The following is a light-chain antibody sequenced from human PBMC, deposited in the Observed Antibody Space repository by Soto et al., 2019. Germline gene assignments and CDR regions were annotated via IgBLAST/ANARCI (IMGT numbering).Light chain of an antibody. CDR3: LQEYDYTRT. Sequence: DLQITQSPSTPSGFVGARGPLPLQASQSISSWLAWYQKKTGKDPKILIYDASSLESGVPSRFSGRGSGTDFNLTISRLQTEDFATYDCLQEYDYTRTFGQGTKVDIK. CDR1: QSISSW. J-gene: IGKJ1*01. CDR2: DAS. V-gene: IGKV1-5*01.